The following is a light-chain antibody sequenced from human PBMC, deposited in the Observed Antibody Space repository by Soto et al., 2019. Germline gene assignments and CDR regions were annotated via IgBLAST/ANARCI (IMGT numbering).Light chain of an antibody. Sequence: QSALTQPPSASGTPGQTVTLSCSGRNSNIGSNYVYWYQQLPGTAPRLLMYRADQRPSGVPDRFSGSKSGTSASLAISGLRSDDEAAYYCAAWDATLSGLVFGGGTKVTVL. V-gene: IGLV1-47*01. CDR3: AAWDATLSGLV. J-gene: IGLJ2*01. CDR2: RAD. CDR1: NSNIGSNY.